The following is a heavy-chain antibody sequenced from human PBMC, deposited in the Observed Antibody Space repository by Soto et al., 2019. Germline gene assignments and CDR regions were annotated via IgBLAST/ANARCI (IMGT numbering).Heavy chain of an antibody. CDR2: IYYSGST. CDR3: GFYYYYGMDV. Sequence: SETLSLTCTVSGGSISSSSYYWGWIRQPPGKGLEWIGSIYYSGSTYYSPSFQGQVTISADKSIGTTYLQWSSLKASDTAMYYCGFYYYYGMDVWGQGTTVTVSS. V-gene: IGHV4-39*07. CDR1: GGSISSSSYY. J-gene: IGHJ6*02.